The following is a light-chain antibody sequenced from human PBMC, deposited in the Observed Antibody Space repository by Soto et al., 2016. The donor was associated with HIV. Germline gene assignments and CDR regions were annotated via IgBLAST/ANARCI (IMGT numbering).Light chain of an antibody. J-gene: IGKJ1*01. CDR1: QGISNY. V-gene: IGKV1-27*01. CDR3: QKYNSASWT. Sequence: DIQMTQSPSSLSASVGDRVTITCRASQGISNYLAWYQQKPGKVPKLLIYAASTLQSGVPSRFSGSGSGTDFTPTISSLQPEDVATYYCQKYNSASWTFGQGTKVEIK. CDR2: AAS.